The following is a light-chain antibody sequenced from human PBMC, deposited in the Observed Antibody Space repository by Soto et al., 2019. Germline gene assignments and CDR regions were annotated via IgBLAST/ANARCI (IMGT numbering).Light chain of an antibody. Sequence: DIVMTQSALSLPVTPGEPASISCRSSQSLLHSNGYNYLDWYLQKPGQSPQLLIYLGSYRASGVPDRFSGSGSGTDFTLKISRVEAEDVGVYYCMQALQSPWTFGQGTKVEIK. CDR3: MQALQSPWT. V-gene: IGKV2-28*01. CDR2: LGS. CDR1: QSLLHSNGYNY. J-gene: IGKJ1*01.